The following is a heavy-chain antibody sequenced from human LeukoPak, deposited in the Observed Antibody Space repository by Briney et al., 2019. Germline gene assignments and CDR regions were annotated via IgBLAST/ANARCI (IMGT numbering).Heavy chain of an antibody. CDR2: IYYSGST. CDR1: GGSLSSGGYY. J-gene: IGHJ6*02. D-gene: IGHD3-22*01. Sequence: SQTLSLTCTVSGGSLSSGGYYWSWIRQHPGKGLEWIGYIYYSGSTYYNPSLKSRVTISVDTSKNQFSLKLSSVTAADTAVYYCARDQYDSSGYTYYYGMDVWGQGTTVTVSS. V-gene: IGHV4-31*03. CDR3: ARDQYDSSGYTYYYGMDV.